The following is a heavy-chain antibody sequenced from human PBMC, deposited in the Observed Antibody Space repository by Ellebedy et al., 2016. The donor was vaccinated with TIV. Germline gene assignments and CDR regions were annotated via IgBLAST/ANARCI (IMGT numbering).Heavy chain of an antibody. Sequence: GESLKISCVASGFTFSSFTMNWVRQAPGKGLEWVSSISTNGKYIHLADSLKSRFTVSRDNAKNSLYLQMSSLRVEDTAINYCTRPAATYSSSWYDFDCWGQGALVTVSS. CDR3: TRPAATYSSSWYDFDC. J-gene: IGHJ4*02. V-gene: IGHV3-21*01. CDR1: GFTFSSFT. CDR2: ISTNGKYI. D-gene: IGHD6-13*01.